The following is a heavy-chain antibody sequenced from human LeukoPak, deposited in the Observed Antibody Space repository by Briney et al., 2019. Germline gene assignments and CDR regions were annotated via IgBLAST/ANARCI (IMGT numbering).Heavy chain of an antibody. D-gene: IGHD6-19*01. CDR3: ATADSSGWYFDY. CDR2: ISHDGSNK. Sequence: PGGSLRLSCAASGFTFSSYAMHWVRQAPGKGLEWVAVISHDGSNKYYADSVKGRFTISRDNSKNTLYLQMNSLRAEDTAVYYCATADSSGWYFDYWGQGTLVTVSS. CDR1: GFTFSSYA. J-gene: IGHJ4*02. V-gene: IGHV3-30-3*01.